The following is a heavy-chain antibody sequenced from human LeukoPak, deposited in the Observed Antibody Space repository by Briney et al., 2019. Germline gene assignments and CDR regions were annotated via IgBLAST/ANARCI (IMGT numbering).Heavy chain of an antibody. D-gene: IGHD6-6*01. CDR3: ASPPGSSFTADY. J-gene: IGHJ4*02. Sequence: GGSLRLSCAASGFTFSNYAMHWVRQAPGKGLEWVAVISYDGSNKYYADSVKGRFTISRDNSKNTLYLQMNSLRTEDTAVYYCASPPGSSFTADYWGPGTLVTVSS. CDR2: ISYDGSNK. V-gene: IGHV3-30-3*01. CDR1: GFTFSNYA.